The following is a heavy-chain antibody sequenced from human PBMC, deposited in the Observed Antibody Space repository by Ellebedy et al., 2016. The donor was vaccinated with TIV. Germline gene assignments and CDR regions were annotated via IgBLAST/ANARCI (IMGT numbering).Heavy chain of an antibody. CDR1: NYSISSGSY. D-gene: IGHD1-26*01. Sequence: GSLRLSCTVSNYSISSGSYWGWIRQPPGKGLEWLGSIYHIGSTYYNPSLKSRVTISVDTSKNQLYLKLSSVTAADTAVYYCAHHIVVPTPGFEYWGQGSPVTVSS. CDR2: IYHIGST. V-gene: IGHV4-38-2*02. J-gene: IGHJ4*02. CDR3: AHHIVVPTPGFEY.